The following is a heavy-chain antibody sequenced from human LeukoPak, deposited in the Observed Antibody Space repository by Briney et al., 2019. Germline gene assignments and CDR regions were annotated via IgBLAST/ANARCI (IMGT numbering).Heavy chain of an antibody. V-gene: IGHV1-8*03. CDR3: ARGQNVYYYDSSGYYR. Sequence: ASVKVSCKASGYTFTSCDINWVRQATGQGLEWMGWMNPNSGNTGYAQKFQGGVTITRNTSISTAYMELSSLRSEDTAVYYCARGQNVYYYDSSGYYRWGQGTLVTVSS. CDR2: MNPNSGNT. CDR1: GYTFTSCD. D-gene: IGHD3-22*01. J-gene: IGHJ4*02.